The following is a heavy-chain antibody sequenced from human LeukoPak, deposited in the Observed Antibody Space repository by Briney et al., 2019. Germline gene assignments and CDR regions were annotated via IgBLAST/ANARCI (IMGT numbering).Heavy chain of an antibody. V-gene: IGHV4-4*07. J-gene: IGHJ4*02. Sequence: SETLSLTCTVSGGSISSYYCSWIRQPAGEGLEWIGRIYTSGSTNYNPSLKSRVTMSVDTSKNQFSLKLSSVTAADTAVYYCARDCSSTSCYRYYFDYWGQGTLVTVSS. CDR3: ARDCSSTSCYRYYFDY. CDR2: IYTSGST. CDR1: GGSISSYY. D-gene: IGHD2-2*01.